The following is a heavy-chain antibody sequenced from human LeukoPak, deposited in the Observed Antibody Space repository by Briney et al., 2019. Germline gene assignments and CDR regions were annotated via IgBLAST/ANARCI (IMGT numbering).Heavy chain of an antibody. Sequence: PGGSLRLSCAASGFTFSSYSMNWVRQAPGKGLEWVSSISSSRSYIYYADSVKGRFTISRDNSKNTLYLQMDSLRAEDTAVYYCAKGGVVPAAPSNWFDPWGQGTLVTVSS. D-gene: IGHD2-2*01. CDR2: ISSSRSYI. V-gene: IGHV3-21*04. J-gene: IGHJ5*02. CDR1: GFTFSSYS. CDR3: AKGGVVPAAPSNWFDP.